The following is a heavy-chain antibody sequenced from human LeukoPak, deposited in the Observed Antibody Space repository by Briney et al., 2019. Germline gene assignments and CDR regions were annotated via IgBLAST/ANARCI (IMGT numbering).Heavy chain of an antibody. J-gene: IGHJ6*04. Sequence: PGGTLRLSCAASGFTFSSYEMNWVRQAPGKGLEWVPYISSSGSTIYCADSVKGRFTISRDNAKNSLYLQMNSLRAEDTAVYYCAELGITMIGGVWGKGTTVTISS. CDR3: AELGITMIGGV. D-gene: IGHD3-10*02. V-gene: IGHV3-48*03. CDR1: GFTFSSYE. CDR2: ISSSGSTI.